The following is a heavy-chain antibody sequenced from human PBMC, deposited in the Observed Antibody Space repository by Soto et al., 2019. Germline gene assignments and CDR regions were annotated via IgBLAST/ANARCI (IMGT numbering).Heavy chain of an antibody. CDR2: INSDGSST. D-gene: IGHD2-15*01. J-gene: IGHJ4*02. CDR1: GFIFSNYW. CDR3: ARDGGPRYCSGGSCYGN. Sequence: EVQLVESGGGLVQPGGSLRLSCAASGFIFSNYWMHWVRQAPGKGLVWVSGINSDGSSTSYADSVKGRFTISRDNAKNTLYLQMNSLRAEDTAVYYCARDGGPRYCSGGSCYGNWGQGTLVTVSS. V-gene: IGHV3-74*01.